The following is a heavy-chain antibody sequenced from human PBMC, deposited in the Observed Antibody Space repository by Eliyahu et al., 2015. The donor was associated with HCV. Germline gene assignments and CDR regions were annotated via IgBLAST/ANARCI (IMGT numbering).Heavy chain of an antibody. Sequence: QVQLQESGPGLVKPSETLSLTCTVSGGSINRYYWSWIRQPPGKGLEWIGYIFYTGSTNYNPSLKSRVTISVDRSKNQFSLKLRSVTAADTAVYYCARDREYCTGGRCHTWFDPWGQGTLVSVSS. CDR1: GGSINRYY. CDR3: ARDREYCTGGRCHTWFDP. V-gene: IGHV4-59*01. D-gene: IGHD2-15*01. CDR2: IFYTGST. J-gene: IGHJ5*02.